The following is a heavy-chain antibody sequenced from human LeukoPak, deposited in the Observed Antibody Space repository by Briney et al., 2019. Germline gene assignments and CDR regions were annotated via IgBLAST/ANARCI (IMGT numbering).Heavy chain of an antibody. V-gene: IGHV1-24*01. CDR2: IDHENGEE. CDR3: ATEGDYSLDY. J-gene: IGHJ4*02. CDR1: GYSLSELL. D-gene: IGHD2-15*01. Sequence: ASVKVSCKVSGYSLSELLIYWVRQPLGKGLEWMAGIDHENGEEVSAQNFQGRVTVAKDTSTDTAYMELSGLKSDDSAIYYCATEGDYSLDYWGQGTLVIVSS.